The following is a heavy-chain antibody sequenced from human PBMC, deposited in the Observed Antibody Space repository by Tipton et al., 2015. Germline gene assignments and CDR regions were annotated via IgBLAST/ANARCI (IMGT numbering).Heavy chain of an antibody. J-gene: IGHJ4*02. V-gene: IGHV4-4*07. CDR1: GGSFRDYY. Sequence: TLSLTCTVSGGSFRDYYWAWIRQPAGKGLEWIGHIYSSGSSKYNPSLKSRATMSIDTSKNQFSLKLTSVTAADTAIYYCGRDRLAVAGIDYWGQGTLVTVSS. CDR2: IYSSGSS. D-gene: IGHD6-19*01. CDR3: GRDRLAVAGIDY.